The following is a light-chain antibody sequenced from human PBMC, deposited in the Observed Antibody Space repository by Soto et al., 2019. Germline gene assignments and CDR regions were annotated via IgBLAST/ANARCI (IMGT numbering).Light chain of an antibody. CDR1: SSDIGSYNL. CDR3: CSYARGSTLV. CDR2: EGT. J-gene: IGLJ2*01. V-gene: IGLV2-23*01. Sequence: QSALTQPASVSGSPEQSITISCTGSSSDIGSYNLVSWYQHHPGKAPKLMIYEGTNRPSGVSNRFSGSKSGNTASLTISGLQAEDEADYYCCSYARGSTLVFGGGTMLTVL.